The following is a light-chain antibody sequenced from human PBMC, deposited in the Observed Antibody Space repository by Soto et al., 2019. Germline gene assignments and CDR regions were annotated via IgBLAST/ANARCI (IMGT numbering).Light chain of an antibody. Sequence: DLQMTQSPSTLSASVGDRVTITCQATHDISNFLNWYQQRPGKAPRLLIYDASNLQTGVPSRFSGSGSGTDFTFSISNLQPEDLATYYCQQYDSFPISFGQGTRLEFK. CDR2: DAS. J-gene: IGKJ5*01. V-gene: IGKV1-33*01. CDR3: QQYDSFPIS. CDR1: HDISNF.